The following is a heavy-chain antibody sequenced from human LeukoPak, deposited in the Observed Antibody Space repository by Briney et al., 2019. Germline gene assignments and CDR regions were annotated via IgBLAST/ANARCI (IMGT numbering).Heavy chain of an antibody. D-gene: IGHD3-9*01. J-gene: IGHJ6*02. CDR2: ISYDGSNK. CDR3: ARREVTRAYYDILTGYYSSYYYYGMDV. CDR1: GFTFSSYA. V-gene: IGHV3-30-3*01. Sequence: PGRSLRLSCAASGFTFSSYAMHWVRQAPGKGLEWVAVISYDGSNKYYADSVKGRFTISRDNSKNTLYLQMYSLRAEDTAVYYCARREVTRAYYDILTGYYSSYYYYGMDVWGQGTTVTVSS.